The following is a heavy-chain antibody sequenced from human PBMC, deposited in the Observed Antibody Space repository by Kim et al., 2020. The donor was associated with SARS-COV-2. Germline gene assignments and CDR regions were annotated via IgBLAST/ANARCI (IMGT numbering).Heavy chain of an antibody. CDR1: GFTFSSYS. CDR2: ISSSGSTI. CDR3: ARDKFAAACNYGMDV. V-gene: IGHV3-48*04. Sequence: GGSLRLSCAASGFTFSSYSMNWVRQAPGKGLEWVSYISSSGSTIYYADSVKGRFTISRDNAKNSLYLQMNSLRAEDTAVYYCARDKFAAACNYGMDVWGQGTTVTVSS. D-gene: IGHD2-2*01. J-gene: IGHJ6*02.